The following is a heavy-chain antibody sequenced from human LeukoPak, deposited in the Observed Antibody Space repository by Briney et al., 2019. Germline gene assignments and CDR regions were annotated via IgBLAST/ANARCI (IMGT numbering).Heavy chain of an antibody. CDR1: VGTFSSYA. CDR2: IIPIFGTA. V-gene: IGHV1-69*13. Sequence: SVKVSCKASVGTFSSYAISWVRQAPGQGLEWMGGIIPIFGTANYAQKFQGRVTITADESTSTAYMELSSLRSEDTAVYYCARERVVPAQENNWFDPWGQGTLVTVSS. CDR3: ARERVVPAQENNWFDP. D-gene: IGHD2-2*01. J-gene: IGHJ5*02.